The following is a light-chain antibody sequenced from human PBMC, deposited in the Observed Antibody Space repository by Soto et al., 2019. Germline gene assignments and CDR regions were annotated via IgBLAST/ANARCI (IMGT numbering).Light chain of an antibody. CDR1: QTISSW. Sequence: DIQMTQSPSTLSASVGDRVTITCRASQTISSWLAWYQQKPGKAPKLLIYDASSLESGVPSRFRGRGSGTQFALTISSLQPDDFATYYCQPYNSFSGTFGPGTKVDIK. CDR2: DAS. V-gene: IGKV1-5*01. CDR3: QPYNSFSGT. J-gene: IGKJ1*01.